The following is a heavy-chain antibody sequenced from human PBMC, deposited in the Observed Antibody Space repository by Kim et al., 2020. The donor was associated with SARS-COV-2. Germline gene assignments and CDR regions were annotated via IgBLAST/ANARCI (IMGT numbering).Heavy chain of an antibody. CDR1: GGSISSYY. CDR3: ARGIYESSGYYLDY. Sequence: SETLSLTCTVSGGSISSYYWTWIRQPAGKGLEWIGRIYTSGDTNYYPSLKSRVTMSVDTSKNKFSLNLSSVTAADTAVYYCARGIYESSGYYLDYWGQGTLVTVSS. D-gene: IGHD3-22*01. V-gene: IGHV4-4*07. J-gene: IGHJ4*02. CDR2: IYTSGDT.